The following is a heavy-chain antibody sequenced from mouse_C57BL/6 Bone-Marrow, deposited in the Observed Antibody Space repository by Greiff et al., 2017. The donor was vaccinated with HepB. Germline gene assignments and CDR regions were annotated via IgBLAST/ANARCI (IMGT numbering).Heavy chain of an antibody. Sequence: EVKLMESGGGLVKPGGSLKLSCAASGFTFSDYGMHWVRQAPEKGLEWVAYISSGSSTIYYADTVKGRFTISRDNAKNTLFLQMTSLRSEDTAMYYCARPDGYSYAMDYWGQGTSVTVSS. CDR1: GFTFSDYG. D-gene: IGHD2-3*01. V-gene: IGHV5-17*01. CDR2: ISSGSSTI. CDR3: ARPDGYSYAMDY. J-gene: IGHJ4*01.